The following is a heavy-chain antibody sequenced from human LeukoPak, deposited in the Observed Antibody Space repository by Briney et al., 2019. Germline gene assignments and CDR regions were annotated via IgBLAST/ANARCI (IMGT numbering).Heavy chain of an antibody. CDR3: VRSSSSSGYFLDY. Sequence: ASVKVSCKASGYIFTNYYVHWVRQAPGQGLEWMGWVNPDSGGASYAQKFQGRVTMTRDTSISTAYMELSKLRSDEEAVYFCVRSSSSSGYFLDYWGQGTLVTVSS. CDR1: GYIFTNYY. J-gene: IGHJ4*02. CDR2: VNPDSGGA. V-gene: IGHV1-2*02. D-gene: IGHD6-6*01.